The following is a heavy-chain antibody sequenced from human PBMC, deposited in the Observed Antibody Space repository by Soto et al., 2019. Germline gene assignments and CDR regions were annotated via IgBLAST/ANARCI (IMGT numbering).Heavy chain of an antibody. D-gene: IGHD3-22*01. J-gene: IGHJ4*02. CDR3: ARENYYYASSGHIDY. CDR1: GGSISSYY. V-gene: IGHV4-59*01. Sequence: PSETLSLTCTVSGGSISSYYWIWIRQPPGKGLEWIGYIYYSGSTNYNPSLKSRVTISVDTSKNQFSLKLSSVTAADTAVYYCARENYYYASSGHIDYWGQGTLVTVSS. CDR2: IYYSGST.